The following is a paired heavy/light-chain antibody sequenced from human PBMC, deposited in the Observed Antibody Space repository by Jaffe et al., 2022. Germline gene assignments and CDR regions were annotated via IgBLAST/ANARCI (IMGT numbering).Heavy chain of an antibody. CDR3: AKAYRPFYGDYVVGHWFDP. J-gene: IGHJ5*02. Sequence: EVQLLESGGGLVQPGGSLRLSCAASGFTFSSYAMSWVRQAPGKGLEWVSAISGSGGSTYYADSVKGRFTISRDNSKNTLYLQMNSLRAEDTAVYYCAKAYRPFYGDYVVGHWFDPWGQGTLVTVSS. CDR2: ISGSGGST. D-gene: IGHD4-17*01. CDR1: GFTFSSYA. V-gene: IGHV3-23*01.
Light chain of an antibody. CDR3: QQFNSYPPIT. Sequence: AIQLTQSPSSLSASVGDRVTITCRASQGISSALAWYQQKPGKAPKLLIYDASSLESGVPSRFSGSGSGTDFTLTISSLQPEDFATYYCQQFNSYPPITFGQGTRLEIK. V-gene: IGKV1-13*02. J-gene: IGKJ5*01. CDR1: QGISSA. CDR2: DAS.